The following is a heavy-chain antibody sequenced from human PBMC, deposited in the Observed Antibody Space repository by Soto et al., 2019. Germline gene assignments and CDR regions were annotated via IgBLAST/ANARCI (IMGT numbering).Heavy chain of an antibody. V-gene: IGHV4-38-2*01. CDR2: IHHSGST. J-gene: IGHJ6*02. Sequence: SETLSLTCDVSGYSITSVHYWGWIRQPPGKGLEWIGIIHHSGSTYYSPSLKSRVTISIDTSRNRFSLKVTSVTAADTAVYYCARRIEMTTMKTGMDVWGQGTTVTVS. CDR1: GYSITSVHY. CDR3: ARRIEMTTMKTGMDV.